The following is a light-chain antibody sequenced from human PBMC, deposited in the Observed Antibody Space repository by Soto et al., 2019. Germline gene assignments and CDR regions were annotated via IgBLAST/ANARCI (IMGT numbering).Light chain of an antibody. CDR1: QSLLHSNGYNY. V-gene: IGKV2-28*01. CDR3: MQALQTSYT. Sequence: DIVMTQSPLSLPVTPGEPASISCRSSQSLLHSNGYNYLDWYLQKPGQSPQLLIYLGSNRASGVPDRFSGSGSGTDFTLKITRVEAEDFGVYYCMQALQTSYTFGQGTKLEIK. CDR2: LGS. J-gene: IGKJ2*01.